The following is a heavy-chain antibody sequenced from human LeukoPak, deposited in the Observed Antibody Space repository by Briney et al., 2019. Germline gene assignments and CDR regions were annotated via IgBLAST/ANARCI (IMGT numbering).Heavy chain of an antibody. CDR1: GFTFSSYA. V-gene: IGHV3-23*01. Sequence: GGSLRLSCAASGFTFSSYAMGWVRQAPGKGLEWVSVISGSGGSTYYADSVKGRFTISRDNSKNMLYLQVNSLRAEDTAVYYCAKDTSIGKYCTNGVCSPFDYWGQGTLVTVSS. D-gene: IGHD2-8*01. CDR3: AKDTSIGKYCTNGVCSPFDY. J-gene: IGHJ4*02. CDR2: ISGSGGST.